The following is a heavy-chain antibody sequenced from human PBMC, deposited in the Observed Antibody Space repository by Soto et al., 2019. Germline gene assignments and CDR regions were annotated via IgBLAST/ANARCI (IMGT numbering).Heavy chain of an antibody. CDR3: ARSPDSSGYYPRRYSYGMDV. V-gene: IGHV4-4*02. Sequence: PSETLSLTCAVSGGSISSSNWGSWVRQPPGKGLEWIGEIDHSGSTSYNASLKSRVAMSVDKSKNQFSLKLSSVTAADTAVYYCARSPDSSGYYPRRYSYGMDVWGQGTTVSVSS. CDR2: IDHSGST. D-gene: IGHD3-22*01. CDR1: GGSISSSNW. J-gene: IGHJ6*02.